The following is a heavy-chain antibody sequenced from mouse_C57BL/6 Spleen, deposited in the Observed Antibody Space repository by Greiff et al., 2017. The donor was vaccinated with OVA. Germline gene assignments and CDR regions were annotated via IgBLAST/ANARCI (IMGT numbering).Heavy chain of an antibody. J-gene: IGHJ4*01. CDR2: INPSSGYT. CDR1: GYTFTSYW. CDR3: RRKGYSSDYAMDY. V-gene: IGHV1-7*01. D-gene: IGHD1-1*01. Sequence: VQLQQPGAELAKPGASVKLSCKASGYTFTSYWMHWVKQRPGQGLEWIGYINPSSGYTKYNQKFKDKATLTADKSSSTAYMQLSSLTDDDAAVYCGRRKGYSSDYAMDYWGQGTSVTVSS.